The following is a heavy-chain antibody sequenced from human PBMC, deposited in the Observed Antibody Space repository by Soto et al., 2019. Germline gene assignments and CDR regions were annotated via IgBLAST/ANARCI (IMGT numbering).Heavy chain of an antibody. Sequence: EVQLVESGGGLIQPGGSLRLSCAVSGFTVSNNYMSWVRQAPGKGLEGVSVIYSGGYTAYGDSVKGRFTISRDNSKNTLYLKVMSLSADALSVYYCAAQGGGGGYWGQGTLVTVSS. CDR1: GFTVSNNY. V-gene: IGHV3-53*01. CDR3: AAQGGGGGY. CDR2: IYSGGYT. J-gene: IGHJ4*02. D-gene: IGHD3-16*01.